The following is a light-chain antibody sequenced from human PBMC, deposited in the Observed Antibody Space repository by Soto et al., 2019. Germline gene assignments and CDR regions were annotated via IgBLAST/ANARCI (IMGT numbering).Light chain of an antibody. J-gene: IGLJ2*01. Sequence: SYELTQPPSLSVAPGQTATITCGGDDIRTRSVHWYQQKPGQAPVLVVYDYSDSVIPERFSGSNSGNTATLTIGRAEAGDEADYYCQVWDFVTDHAVFGGGTKLTVL. V-gene: IGLV3-21*02. CDR2: DYS. CDR3: QVWDFVTDHAV. CDR1: DIRTRS.